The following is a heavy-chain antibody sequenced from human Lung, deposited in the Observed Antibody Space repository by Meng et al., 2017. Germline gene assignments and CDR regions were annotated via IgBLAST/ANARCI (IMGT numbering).Heavy chain of an antibody. J-gene: IGHJ4*02. CDR2: INHSGST. CDR3: ARGPTTMAHDFDY. V-gene: IGHV4-34*01. Sequence: VPLQQWGGVLLKPSEPLSLTCVSSGGSFSDYYWSWIRQPPGKGLEWIGEINHSGSTNYNPSLESRATISVDTSQNNLSLKLSSVTAADSAVYYCARGPTTMAHDFDYWGQGTLVTVSS. CDR1: GGSFSDYY. D-gene: IGHD4-11*01.